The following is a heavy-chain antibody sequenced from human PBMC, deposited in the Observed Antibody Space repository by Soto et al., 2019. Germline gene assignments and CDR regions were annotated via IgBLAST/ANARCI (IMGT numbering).Heavy chain of an antibody. J-gene: IGHJ4*02. D-gene: IGHD3-3*01. V-gene: IGHV3-23*01. CDR1: GFTFSNYA. CDR2: ISGSGGRS. Sequence: EVQLLDSGGGLVQPGGSLRLSCAASGFTFSNYAMTWVRQGPGKGLEWVLGISGSGGRSYYADYVKGGFTISRDNSKSTLYLQMNSLRAEDTAVYYCAKAYFFWCIEQPYYFDYWGQGTLVTVSS. CDR3: AKAYFFWCIEQPYYFDY.